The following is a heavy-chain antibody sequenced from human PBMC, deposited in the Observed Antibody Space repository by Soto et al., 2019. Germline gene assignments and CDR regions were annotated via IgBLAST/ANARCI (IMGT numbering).Heavy chain of an antibody. CDR2: ISGSGGST. CDR1: GFTFSSYA. V-gene: IGHV3-23*01. J-gene: IGHJ3*02. Sequence: EVQLLESGGGLVQPGGSLRLSCAASGFTFSSYAMSWVRQAPGKGLEWVSAISGSGGSTDYADSVKGRFTISRDNSKNTLYMQLNRQRAEDTAVYYGAKCGLTLSYAYGGYDAFDIWGQGTMVTVSS. CDR3: AKCGLTLSYAYGGYDAFDI. D-gene: IGHD2-2*01.